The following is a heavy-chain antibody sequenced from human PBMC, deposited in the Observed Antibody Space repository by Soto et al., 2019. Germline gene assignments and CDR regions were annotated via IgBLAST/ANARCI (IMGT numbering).Heavy chain of an antibody. Sequence: SETLSLTCTVPGGSISSYYWSWIRQPPGKGLEWIGYIDYSGSTNYNPSLKSRVTISVDTSKNQFSLKLSSVTAADTAVYYCARDSGRMVYALYYHYYGMDVWGQGTTVTVSS. V-gene: IGHV4-59*01. CDR2: IDYSGST. D-gene: IGHD2-8*01. CDR1: GGSISSYY. CDR3: ARDSGRMVYALYYHYYGMDV. J-gene: IGHJ6*02.